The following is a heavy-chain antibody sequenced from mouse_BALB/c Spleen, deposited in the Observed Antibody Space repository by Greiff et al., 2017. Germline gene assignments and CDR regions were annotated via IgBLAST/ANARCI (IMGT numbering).Heavy chain of an antibody. V-gene: IGHV1-80*01. D-gene: IGHD1-2*01. Sequence: VQLQQSGAELVRPGSSVKISCKASGYAFSSYWMNWVKQRPGQGLEWIGQIYPGDGDTNYNGKFKGKATLTADKSSSTAYMQLSSLTSEDSAVYFCARSYGYGAWFAYWGQGTLVTVSA. J-gene: IGHJ3*01. CDR1: GYAFSSYW. CDR2: IYPGDGDT. CDR3: ARSYGYGAWFAY.